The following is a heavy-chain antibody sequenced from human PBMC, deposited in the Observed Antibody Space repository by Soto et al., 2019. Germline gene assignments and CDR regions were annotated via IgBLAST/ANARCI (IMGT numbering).Heavy chain of an antibody. CDR2: IYSGGST. D-gene: IGHD4-4*01. CDR3: ARGEADSNYYYYYMDV. V-gene: IGHV3-66*01. CDR1: GFTFSNAW. Sequence: GGSLRLSCAASGFTFSNAWMNWVRQAPGKGLEWVSVIYSGGSTYYADSVKGGFTISRDNSKNTLYPQMNSLRAEDTAVYYCARGEADSNYYYYYMDVWGKGTTVTVSS. J-gene: IGHJ6*03.